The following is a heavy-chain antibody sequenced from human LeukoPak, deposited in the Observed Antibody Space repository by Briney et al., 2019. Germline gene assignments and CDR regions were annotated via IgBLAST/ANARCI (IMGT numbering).Heavy chain of an antibody. V-gene: IGHV3-11*01. CDR3: ARAGLLWFGVDY. CDR1: GFTFSDYY. Sequence: SGGSLRLSCAASGFTFSDYYMIWIRQAPGKGLEWVSYISSRSTTIYYADSVKGRFTISRDNAKNSVYLQMNSLRAEDAAVYYCARAGLLWFGVDYWGRGTLVTVSS. D-gene: IGHD3-10*01. CDR2: ISSRSTTI. J-gene: IGHJ4*02.